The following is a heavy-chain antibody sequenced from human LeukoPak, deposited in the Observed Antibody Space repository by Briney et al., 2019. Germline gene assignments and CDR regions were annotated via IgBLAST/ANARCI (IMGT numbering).Heavy chain of an antibody. CDR3: AAGTAADY. D-gene: IGHD6-13*01. J-gene: IGHJ4*02. Sequence: GGSLRLSCAVSGITFSDYYMNWIRQAPGKGLEWISYISPNSTYTDSADSVKGRFTISRDNAKHSLFLHIDSLRVEDTAVYYCAAGTAADYWGQGTLVAVSS. CDR2: ISPNSTYT. V-gene: IGHV3-11*03. CDR1: GITFSDYY.